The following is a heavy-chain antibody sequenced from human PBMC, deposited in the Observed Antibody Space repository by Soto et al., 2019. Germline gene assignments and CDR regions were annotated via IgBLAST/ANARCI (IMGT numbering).Heavy chain of an antibody. CDR3: ARASGHIYATLHGPFDH. CDR1: GFTFNRHP. Sequence: GGSLRLSCAASGFTFNRHPLHWVRQAPGKGLEWVAVISHDGNNKYYADSMKGRFTISRDNSMNMLYLQMHGLRTEDTAIFYCARASGHIYATLHGPFDHWGQGA. D-gene: IGHD2-8*01. CDR2: ISHDGNNK. V-gene: IGHV3-30-3*01. J-gene: IGHJ4*02.